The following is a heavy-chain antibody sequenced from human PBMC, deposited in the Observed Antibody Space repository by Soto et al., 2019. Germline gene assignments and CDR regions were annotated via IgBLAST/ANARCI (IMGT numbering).Heavy chain of an antibody. CDR2: ISSSSSTI. D-gene: IGHD3-3*01. V-gene: IGHV3-48*02. J-gene: IGHJ3*02. CDR1: GFTFSSYS. CDR3: ARAVDRTPYDFWSGYYREQDAFDI. Sequence: GGSLRLSCAASGFTFSSYSMNWVRQAPGKGLEWVSYISSSSSTIYYVDSVKGRFTISRDNAKNSLYLQMNSLRDEDTAVYYCARAVDRTPYDFWSGYYREQDAFDIWGQGTMVTV.